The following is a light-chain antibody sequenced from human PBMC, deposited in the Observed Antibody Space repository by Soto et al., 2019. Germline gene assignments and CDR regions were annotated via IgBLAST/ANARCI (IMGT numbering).Light chain of an antibody. CDR3: LQHGSYPRT. CDR1: QGIRSY. Sequence: DIQLTQSPSFLSASVGDRVTITCRASQGIRSYLAWYQQRPGKAPELLIYGASTLRPGGASRFSGSGSGTEFTLTISSLQPEDIATYYCLQHGSYPRTFGQGTKVEIK. CDR2: GAS. J-gene: IGKJ1*01. V-gene: IGKV1-9*01.